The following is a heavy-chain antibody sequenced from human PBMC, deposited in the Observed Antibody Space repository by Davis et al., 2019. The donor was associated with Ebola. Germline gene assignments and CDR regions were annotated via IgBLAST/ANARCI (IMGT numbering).Heavy chain of an antibody. D-gene: IGHD1-26*01. CDR3: ARDLVGATLNYYYGMDV. CDR2: INTNTGNP. J-gene: IGHJ6*02. CDR1: GYTLTSYA. Sequence: ASVKVSCKASGYTLTSYAMNWVRQAPGQGLEWMGWINTNTGNPTYAQGFTGRFVFSLDTSVSTAYLQISSLKAEDTAVYYCARDLVGATLNYYYGMDVWGQGTTVTVSS. V-gene: IGHV7-4-1*02.